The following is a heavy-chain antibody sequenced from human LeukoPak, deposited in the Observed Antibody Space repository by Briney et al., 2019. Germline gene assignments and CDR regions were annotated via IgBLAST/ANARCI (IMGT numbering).Heavy chain of an antibody. D-gene: IGHD6-19*01. CDR3: ASLAVAGLSEGY. J-gene: IGHJ4*02. CDR1: GGSISNYY. V-gene: IGHV4-59*08. Sequence: PSETLSLTCTVSGGSISNYYWSWVRQPPGKGLEWIGHIYYSGTTNYSPSLKSRVTISVDTSKNQFSLKLNSVTAADTAVYYCASLAVAGLSEGYWGQGTLVIVSS. CDR2: IYYSGTT.